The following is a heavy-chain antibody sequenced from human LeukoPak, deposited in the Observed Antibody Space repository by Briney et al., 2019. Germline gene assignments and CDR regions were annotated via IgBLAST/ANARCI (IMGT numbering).Heavy chain of an antibody. D-gene: IGHD4-17*01. Sequence: GGSLRLSCAASGFTFSSYWMYWVRQAPGKGLVWVSRINSDGSRTSYADSVKDRFTISRDNAKNTLYLQMNSLRAEDTAVYYCARGGDYSWEAVPWWGQGTLVTVSS. J-gene: IGHJ4*02. CDR1: GFTFSSYW. V-gene: IGHV3-74*01. CDR3: ARGGDYSWEAVPW. CDR2: INSDGSRT.